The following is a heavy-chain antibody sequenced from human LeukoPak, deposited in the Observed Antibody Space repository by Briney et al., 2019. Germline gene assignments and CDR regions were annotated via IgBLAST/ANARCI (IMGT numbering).Heavy chain of an antibody. J-gene: IGHJ6*02. V-gene: IGHV1-2*02. CDR2: INPNSGGT. CDR1: GYTFTGYY. Sequence: ASVKVSCKASGYTFTGYYTHWVRQAPGQGLEWMGWINPNSGGTNYAQKFQGRVTMTRDTSISTAYMELSRLRSDDTAVYYCARVRVPYLLKTYGMDVWGQGTTVTVSS. CDR3: ARVRVPYLLKTYGMDV. D-gene: IGHD2/OR15-2a*01.